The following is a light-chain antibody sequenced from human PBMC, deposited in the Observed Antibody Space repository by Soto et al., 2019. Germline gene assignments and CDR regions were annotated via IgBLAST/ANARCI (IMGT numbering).Light chain of an antibody. CDR3: MQGTHWPWT. V-gene: IGKV2-30*02. Sequence: DIVMTQSPLSLPVTPGEPASISCRSSQSLVHSDGNMYLNWFQQRPGQSPRSLISRDSNRDSGVPDRFSGSGSGTDLTLKISRVEAEDVAVYYCMQGTHWPWTRGQGTKVDIK. J-gene: IGKJ1*01. CDR1: QSLVHSDGNMY. CDR2: RDS.